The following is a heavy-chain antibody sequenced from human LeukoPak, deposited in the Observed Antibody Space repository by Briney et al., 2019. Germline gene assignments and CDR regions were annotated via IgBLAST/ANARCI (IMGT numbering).Heavy chain of an antibody. D-gene: IGHD1-26*01. CDR2: ISGSGAST. Sequence: GSLRLSCLTSGFTFTTNAMSWVRQPPGKGLEWISGISGSGASTYYADSVTGRFTISRANSRNTLYLQMNSLRGDDTAVYYCAKDVGKWESLHFFDYWGQGTLVTVSS. CDR3: AKDVGKWESLHFFDY. CDR1: GFTFTTNA. J-gene: IGHJ4*02. V-gene: IGHV3-23*01.